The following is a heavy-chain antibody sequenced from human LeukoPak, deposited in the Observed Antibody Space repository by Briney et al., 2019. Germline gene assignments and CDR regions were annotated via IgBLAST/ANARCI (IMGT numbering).Heavy chain of an antibody. CDR3: ARDHSSGWQYYYYYYMDV. V-gene: IGHV7-4-1*02. D-gene: IGHD6-19*01. CDR2: INTNTGNP. J-gene: IGHJ6*03. Sequence: GASVKVSCKASGYTFTSYAVNWVRQAPGRGLEWMGWINTNTGNPTYAQGFTGRFVFSLDTSVSTAYLQISSLKAEDTAVYYCARDHSSGWQYYYYYYMDVWGKGTTVTVSS. CDR1: GYTFTSYA.